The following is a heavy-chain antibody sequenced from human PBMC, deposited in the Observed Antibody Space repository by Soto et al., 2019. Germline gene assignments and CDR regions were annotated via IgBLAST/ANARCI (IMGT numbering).Heavy chain of an antibody. V-gene: IGHV4-34*01. CDR1: GGPFSDYY. J-gene: IGHJ5*02. CDR2: INHRGST. Sequence: SETLSLTCAVYGGPFSDYYWSWIRQPPGKGLEWIGEINHRGSTNYNPSLKSRVTISVDTSKTQFSLKLSSVTAADPAVYSCARPGGTWYQPYNWFDPWGQGTLVTVSS. CDR3: ARPGGTWYQPYNWFDP. D-gene: IGHD2-2*01.